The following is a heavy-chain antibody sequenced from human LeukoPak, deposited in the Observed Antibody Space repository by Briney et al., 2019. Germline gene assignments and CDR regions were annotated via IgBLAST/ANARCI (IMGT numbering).Heavy chain of an antibody. CDR1: GGSISSSNW. V-gene: IGHV4-4*02. CDR3: ARTNYYGSGSYYPNWFDP. CDR2: IYHSGST. J-gene: IGHJ5*02. D-gene: IGHD3-10*01. Sequence: SETLSLTCAVSGGSISSSNWWSWVRQPPGKGLEWIGEIYHSGSTNYNPSLKSRVTISVDKSKNQFSLKLSSVTAADTAVYYCARTNYYGSGSYYPNWFDPWGQGTLVTVPS.